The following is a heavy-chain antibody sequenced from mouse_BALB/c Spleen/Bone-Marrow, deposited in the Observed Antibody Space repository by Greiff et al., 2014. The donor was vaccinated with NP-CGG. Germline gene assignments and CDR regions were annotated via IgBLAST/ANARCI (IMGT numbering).Heavy chain of an antibody. CDR2: IDPENGDT. CDR1: GFNIKDYY. D-gene: IGHD2-4*01. J-gene: IGHJ2*01. CDR3: NGRSDYDLDYFDY. Sequence: EVQLQQSGAELVRSGASVKLSCTASGFNIKDYYMHWVKQRPEQGLEWIGWIDPENGDTEYAPKFQGKATMTADTSSNTAYLQLRSRTSEYDAVYFYNGRSDYDLDYFDYWGQGTTLTVSS. V-gene: IGHV14-4*02.